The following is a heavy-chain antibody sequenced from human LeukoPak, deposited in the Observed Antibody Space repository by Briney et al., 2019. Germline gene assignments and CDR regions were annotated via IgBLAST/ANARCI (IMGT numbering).Heavy chain of an antibody. V-gene: IGHV3-23*01. CDR2: ISGSGGST. D-gene: IGHD3-10*01. CDR1: GFTFSSYG. Sequence: PGGSLRLSCAASGFTFSSYGMHWVRQAPGKGLEWVSAISGSGGSTYYADSVKGRFTISRDNSKNTLYLQMNSLRAEDTAVYYCARNYYGSGSYQPYGIWGQGTMVTVSS. J-gene: IGHJ3*02. CDR3: ARNYYGSGSYQPYGI.